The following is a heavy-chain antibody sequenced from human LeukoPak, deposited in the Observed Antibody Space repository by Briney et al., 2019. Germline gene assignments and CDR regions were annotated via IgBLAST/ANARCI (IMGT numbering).Heavy chain of an antibody. CDR3: ARDRYGDYSFDY. CDR2: ISGSSST. Sequence: PGGPLRLSCAASGFTFSSCAMNWVRQAPGKGLEWVSVISGSSSTYCADSVKGRFTISRDNSKNTLYLQMNSLRAEDTAVYYCARDRYGDYSFDYWGQGTLVTVSS. D-gene: IGHD4-17*01. J-gene: IGHJ4*02. V-gene: IGHV3-23*01. CDR1: GFTFSSCA.